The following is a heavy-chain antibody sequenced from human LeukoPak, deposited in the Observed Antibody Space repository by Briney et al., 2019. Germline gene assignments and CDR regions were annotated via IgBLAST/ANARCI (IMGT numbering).Heavy chain of an antibody. D-gene: IGHD4-17*01. Sequence: GGSLRLSCAASGFTFSSYAMHWVRQAPGKGLEWVAVISYDGSNKYYADSVKGRFTISRDNSKNTLYLQMNSERAEDTVVYYCARAAISYMTAVTPYFDYWGQGTLVTVSS. CDR3: ARAAISYMTAVTPYFDY. V-gene: IGHV3-30-3*01. J-gene: IGHJ4*02. CDR1: GFTFSSYA. CDR2: ISYDGSNK.